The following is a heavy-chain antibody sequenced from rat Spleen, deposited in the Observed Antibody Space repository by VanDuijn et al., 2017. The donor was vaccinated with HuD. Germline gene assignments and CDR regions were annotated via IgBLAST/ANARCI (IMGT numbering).Heavy chain of an antibody. CDR1: GFSLTSYA. Sequence: QVQLKESGPGLVQPSQTLSLTCTVSGFSLTSYAVHWVRQPPGKGLEWMGRMRYNGDTSYNSAIKSRLSISRDTSKSQVFLKMNSLQTEDTAMYFCARGGRGPDYWGQGVMVTVSS. CDR3: ARGGRGPDY. D-gene: IGHD3-1*01. J-gene: IGHJ2*01. CDR2: MRYNGDT. V-gene: IGHV2-63*01.